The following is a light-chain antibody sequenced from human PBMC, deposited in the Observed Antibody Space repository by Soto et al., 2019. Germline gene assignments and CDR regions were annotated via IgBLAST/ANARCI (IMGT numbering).Light chain of an antibody. Sequence: AIRMTQSPSSFSASTGDRVTITCRASQGISSYLAWYQQKPGKAPKLLIYAASTLQSGVPSRFSGSGSGTDYPLTISGLQAEDFATYYWQQYYSDPLTFGGGTKVEIK. V-gene: IGKV1-8*01. J-gene: IGKJ4*01. CDR2: AAS. CDR1: QGISSY. CDR3: QQYYSDPLT.